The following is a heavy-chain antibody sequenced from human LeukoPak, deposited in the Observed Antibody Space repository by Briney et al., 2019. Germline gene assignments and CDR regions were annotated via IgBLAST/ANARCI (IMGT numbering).Heavy chain of an antibody. J-gene: IGHJ4*02. CDR3: ARGQGLCSAGACSFDY. Sequence: ASVKVSRKASGYSFNKYAMNWVRQAPGQGLEWMGWINTDTRNPTYAQAFTGRVVLSLDSSVSTAYLQINNLQADDTAIYYCARGQGLCSAGACSFDYWGQGSLVTVSS. CDR2: INTDTRNP. CDR1: GYSFNKYA. D-gene: IGHD2-21*02. V-gene: IGHV7-4-1*02.